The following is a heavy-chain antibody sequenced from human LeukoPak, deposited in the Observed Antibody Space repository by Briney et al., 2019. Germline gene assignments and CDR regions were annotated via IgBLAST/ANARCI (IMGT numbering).Heavy chain of an antibody. D-gene: IGHD2-21*02. CDR1: GFTFSSYS. V-gene: IGHV3-21*01. CDR3: AREDCGGDCYQP. Sequence: GGSLRLSCAASGFTFSSYSMNWVRQAPGKGLEWVSSISSSSSYIYYADSVKGRFAVSRDNAKNSLYLQMNSLRAEDTAVYYCAREDCGGDCYQPWGQGTLVTVSS. J-gene: IGHJ5*02. CDR2: ISSSSSYI.